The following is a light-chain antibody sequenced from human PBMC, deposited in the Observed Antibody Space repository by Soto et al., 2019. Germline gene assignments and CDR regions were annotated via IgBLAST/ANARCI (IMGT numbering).Light chain of an antibody. CDR1: QNVYSN. CDR2: GAS. CDR3: QQANSFPRT. V-gene: IGKV3D-15*01. Sequence: DIVMTQSPATLSVSPGERATLSCRASQNVYSNLAWYQQKPGQAPRLLIYGASTRATGIPDRFSGSGSGTDFTLTISSLQPEDFATYYCQQANSFPRTFGQGTKVDIK. J-gene: IGKJ1*01.